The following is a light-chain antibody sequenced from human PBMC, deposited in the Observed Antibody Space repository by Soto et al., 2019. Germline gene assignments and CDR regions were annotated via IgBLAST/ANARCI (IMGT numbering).Light chain of an antibody. CDR2: DVT. CDR3: CSYAGTYTYV. CDR1: GSDVGGFDY. J-gene: IGLJ1*01. V-gene: IGLV2-11*01. Sequence: QSALTQPRSVSGSPGQSVTVSCTGTGSDVGGFDYVSWYQQHPGKAPKLMIYDVTKRPSGVPHRFSGSKSGNTAYLTISGLQADDEADYYCCSYAGTYTYVFGIGTKLTVL.